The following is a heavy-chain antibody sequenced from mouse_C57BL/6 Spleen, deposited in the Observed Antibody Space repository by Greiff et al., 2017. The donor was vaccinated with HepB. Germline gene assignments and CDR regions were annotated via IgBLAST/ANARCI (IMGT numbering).Heavy chain of an antibody. Sequence: DVMLVESEGGLVQPGSSMKLSCTASGFTFSDYYMAWVRQVPEKGLEWVANINYDGSSTYYLDSLKSRFIISRDNAKNILYLQMSSLKSEDTATYYCARDRDYGSSYVYWYFDVWGTGTTVTVSS. V-gene: IGHV5-16*01. CDR3: ARDRDYGSSYVYWYFDV. D-gene: IGHD1-1*01. CDR1: GFTFSDYY. CDR2: INYDGSST. J-gene: IGHJ1*03.